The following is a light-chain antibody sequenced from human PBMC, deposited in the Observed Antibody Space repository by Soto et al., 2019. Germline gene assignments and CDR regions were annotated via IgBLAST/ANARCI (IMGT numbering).Light chain of an antibody. V-gene: IGLV2-8*01. Sequence: QSVLTQPPSASGSPGQSVTISCTGTSSDVGGYTYVSWYQQHPGKAPKLLIHDVTEWPSGVPDRFSGSRSDSTASLTVSGLQAEDEADYYCSSYAGNDIVLFGGGTKLTVL. CDR2: DVT. CDR3: SSYAGNDIVL. CDR1: SSDVGGYTY. J-gene: IGLJ2*01.